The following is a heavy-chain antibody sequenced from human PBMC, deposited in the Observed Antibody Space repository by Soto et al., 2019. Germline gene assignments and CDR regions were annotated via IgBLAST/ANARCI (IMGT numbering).Heavy chain of an antibody. V-gene: IGHV1-18*01. Sequence: QVKLLQSGAEVKKPGASVKVSCKTSGYLFTSYGINWVRRAPGQGLEWLGWISAYNGDTNYAQKFQGRVTMTTDTPTSTAYMDLRGLRSDDTAVYYCAGDTGATNTPHSNDYWGQGTLVTVSS. J-gene: IGHJ4*02. CDR3: AGDTGATNTPHSNDY. CDR2: ISAYNGDT. CDR1: GYLFTSYG. D-gene: IGHD2-8*02.